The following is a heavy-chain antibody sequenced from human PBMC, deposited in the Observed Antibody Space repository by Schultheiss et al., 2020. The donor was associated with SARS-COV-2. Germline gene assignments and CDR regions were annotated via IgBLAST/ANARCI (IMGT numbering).Heavy chain of an antibody. CDR2: ISGSGGST. J-gene: IGHJ4*02. Sequence: GGSLRLSCAASGFTFSSYAMSWVRQAPGKGLEWVSAISGSGGSTYYADSVKGRFTISRDNSKNTLYLQMSSLRAEDTAVYYCVTGYYDSSGPNYYWGQGTLVTVAS. CDR3: VTGYYDSSGPNYY. CDR1: GFTFSSYA. V-gene: IGHV3-23*01. D-gene: IGHD3-22*01.